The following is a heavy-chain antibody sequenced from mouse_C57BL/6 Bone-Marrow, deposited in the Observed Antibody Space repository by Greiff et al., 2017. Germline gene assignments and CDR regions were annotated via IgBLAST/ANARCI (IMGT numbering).Heavy chain of an antibody. CDR3: ARHHYSGSWGYFDV. CDR2: INSDGGST. V-gene: IGHV5-2*01. D-gene: IGHD1-2*01. Sequence: EVQLVESGGGLVQPGESLKLSCEANEYEFPSHDMSWVRQTPEKRLELVAAINSDGGSTYYPDTMEGRFIISRDTAKKSLYLQMSSLRSEDTALYYCARHHYSGSWGYFDVWGTGTTVTVSS. J-gene: IGHJ1*03. CDR1: EYEFPSHD.